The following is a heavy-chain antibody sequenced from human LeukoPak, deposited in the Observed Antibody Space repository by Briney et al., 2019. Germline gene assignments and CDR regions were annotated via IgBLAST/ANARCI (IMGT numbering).Heavy chain of an antibody. CDR2: IYPGDSDT. CDR1: GYSFTSYW. CDR3: ARHEYARSSSRKGPSYYYYYMDV. V-gene: IGHV5-51*01. Sequence: GESLKISCKGSGYSFTSYWIGWARQMPGKGLGWLGIIYPGDSDTRYSPSFQGQVTISADKSISTAYLQWSSLKASDTAMYYCARHEYARSSSRKGPSYYYYYMDVWGKGTTVTVSS. J-gene: IGHJ6*03. D-gene: IGHD6-6*01.